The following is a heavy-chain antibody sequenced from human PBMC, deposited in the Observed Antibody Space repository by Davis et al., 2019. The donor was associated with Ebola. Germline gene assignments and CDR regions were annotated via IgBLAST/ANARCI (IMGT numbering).Heavy chain of an antibody. CDR3: ARGGSIFGVVPSYYYMDV. CDR1: GGSFSGYY. CDR2: IYYSGST. D-gene: IGHD3-3*01. J-gene: IGHJ6*03. V-gene: IGHV4-59*01. Sequence: SETLSLTCAVYGGSFSGYYWSWIRQPPGQGLEWIGYIYYSGSTNYNPSLKSRVTISVDTSKNQFSLKLSSVTAADTAVYYCARGGSIFGVVPSYYYMDVWGKGTTVTVSS.